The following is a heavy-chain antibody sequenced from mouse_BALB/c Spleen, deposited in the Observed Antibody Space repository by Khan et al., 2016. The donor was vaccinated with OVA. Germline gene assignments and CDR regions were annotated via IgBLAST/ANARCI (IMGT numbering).Heavy chain of an antibody. J-gene: IGHJ3*01. D-gene: IGHD2-14*01. CDR2: INPSNGYT. CDR3: AREGAYYRSDGWFSY. CDR1: GYTFTTYT. Sequence: QVQLQQSGAELARPGASVKMSCKASGYTFTTYTMHWVNQRPGQGLEWIGYINPSNGYTNYSQKFKDKSTLTADKSSSTAYMQLSSLTSDYSAVYYCAREGAYYRSDGWFSYWGQGTLVTVSA. V-gene: IGHV1-4*01.